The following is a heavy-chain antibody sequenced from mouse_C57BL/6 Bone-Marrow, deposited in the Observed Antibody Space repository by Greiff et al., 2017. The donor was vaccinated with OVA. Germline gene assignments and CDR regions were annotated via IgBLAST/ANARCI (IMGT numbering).Heavy chain of an antibody. CDR1: GYTFTDHT. J-gene: IGHJ1*03. CDR2: IYPRDGST. V-gene: IGHV1-78*01. Sequence: VQLVESDAELVKPGASVKISCKVSGYTFTDHTIHWMKQRPEQGLEWIGYIYPRDGSTKYNEKFKGKATLTADKSSSTAYMQLNSLTSEDSAVYFCARSNDGYYPYWYFDVWGTGTTVTVSS. D-gene: IGHD2-3*01. CDR3: ARSNDGYYPYWYFDV.